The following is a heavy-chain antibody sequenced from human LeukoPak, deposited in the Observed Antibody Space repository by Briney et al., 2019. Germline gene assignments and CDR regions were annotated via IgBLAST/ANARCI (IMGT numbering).Heavy chain of an antibody. D-gene: IGHD3-22*01. CDR3: ARDHRYDSSGYYPPSFDY. J-gene: IGHJ4*02. CDR2: IYTSGST. Sequence: PSETLSLTCTVSGGSISSYYWSWIRQPAGKGLEWIGRIYTSGSTNYNPSLKSRVTMSVDTSKNQFSLKLSSVTAADTAVYYCARDHRYDSSGYYPPSFDYWGQGTLVTVSS. CDR1: GGSISSYY. V-gene: IGHV4-4*07.